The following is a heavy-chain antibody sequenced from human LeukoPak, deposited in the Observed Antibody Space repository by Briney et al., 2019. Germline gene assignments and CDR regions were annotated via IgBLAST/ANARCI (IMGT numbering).Heavy chain of an antibody. CDR3: AREATVVTTEGFDP. V-gene: IGHV3-66*01. Sequence: GGSLRLSCAASEFSVGSNYMTWVRQAPGKGLEWVSLIYSGGSTYYAGSVKGRFTISRDNSKNTLYLQMNSLRAEDTAVYYCAREATVVTTEGFDPWGQGTLVTVSS. J-gene: IGHJ5*02. CDR1: EFSVGSNY. CDR2: IYSGGST. D-gene: IGHD4-23*01.